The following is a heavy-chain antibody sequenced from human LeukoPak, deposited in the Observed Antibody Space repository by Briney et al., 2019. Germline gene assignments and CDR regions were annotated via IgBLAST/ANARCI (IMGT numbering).Heavy chain of an antibody. CDR2: ISGSGDSE. CDR1: GFTFSNYA. D-gene: IGHD6-19*01. CDR3: AKIGSSGWYIYYFDY. V-gene: IGHV3-23*01. J-gene: IGHJ4*02. Sequence: PGGSLRLSCAASGFTFSNYAMSWVRQAPGKGLEWVSSISGSGDSEYYADSVKGRFTISRDNSKNTLYLQMNSLGAEDTAIYYCAKIGSSGWYIYYFDYWGQGTLVTVSS.